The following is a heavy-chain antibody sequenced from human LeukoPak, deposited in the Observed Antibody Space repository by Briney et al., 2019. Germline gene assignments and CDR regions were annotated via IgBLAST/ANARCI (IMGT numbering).Heavy chain of an antibody. V-gene: IGHV3-20*04. Sequence: GGSLRLSCAASGFTFDDYGMSWVRQAPGKGLEWVSGINWNGGSTGYADSVKGRFTISRDNAKNSLYLQMNSLRAGDTALYYCARERTYYYDSDPDYFDYWGQGTLVTVSS. CDR1: GFTFDDYG. CDR2: INWNGGST. J-gene: IGHJ4*02. CDR3: ARERTYYYDSDPDYFDY. D-gene: IGHD3-22*01.